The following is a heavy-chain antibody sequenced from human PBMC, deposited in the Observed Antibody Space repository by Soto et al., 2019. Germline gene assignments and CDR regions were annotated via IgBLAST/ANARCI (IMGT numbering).Heavy chain of an antibody. Sequence: EVQLVESGGGLVQPGGSLRLSCAASGYTFSRNWMSWVRQAPGKGLEWVASIKQDGSATYFVDSVNGRFTISRDNAKNSVYLQMNSLRAEDTAVYYCARYYDFWSDLPYFANWGHGALVTVCS. V-gene: IGHV3-7*01. CDR3: ARYYDFWSDLPYFAN. J-gene: IGHJ4*01. CDR2: IKQDGSAT. D-gene: IGHD3-3*01. CDR1: GYTFSRNW.